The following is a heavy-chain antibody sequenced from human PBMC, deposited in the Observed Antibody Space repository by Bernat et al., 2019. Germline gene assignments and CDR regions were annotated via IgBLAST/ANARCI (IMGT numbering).Heavy chain of an antibody. J-gene: IGHJ4*02. V-gene: IGHV3-48*01. Sequence: EVQLVESGGGLVQLGGSLRLSCAASGFTFSSYSMNWVRQAPGKGLEWVSYIISSSSTMYYADSVKGRFTMSRDNAKNSLYLQKNSLRAEDTAVHYCARDPPHYDILTAYIARGDGNQGYWGQGTLVTVSS. CDR2: IISSSSTM. CDR3: ARDPPHYDILTAYIARGDGNQGY. CDR1: GFTFSSYS. D-gene: IGHD3-9*01.